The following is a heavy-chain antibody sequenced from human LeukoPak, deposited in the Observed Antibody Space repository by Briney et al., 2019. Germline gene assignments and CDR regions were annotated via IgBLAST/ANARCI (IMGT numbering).Heavy chain of an antibody. CDR1: GFSIGDYG. V-gene: IGHV3-20*04. J-gene: IGHJ6*03. CDR3: AMKFSGDYYYMDV. D-gene: IGHD3-10*01. CDR2: ITWIGGST. Sequence: GGSLRLSCAASGFSIGDYGMSWVRQTPEKGLEWVSGITWIGGSTGYADSVKGRFTISRDNAMNSLYLQMNSLRAEDTALHYCAMKFSGDYYYMDVWGKGTTVTVSS.